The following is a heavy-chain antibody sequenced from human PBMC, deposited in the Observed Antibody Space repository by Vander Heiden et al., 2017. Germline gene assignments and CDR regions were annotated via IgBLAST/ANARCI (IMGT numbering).Heavy chain of an antibody. CDR1: GFTFSRYA. Sequence: EVQLLESGGGLVQPGGSLRLSCAASGFTFSRYAMSWVRQAPGKGLEWVSGISGSGTNTYYADSVKGRFTIPRDNSKSTLYLQMNRLRAEDTAVYYCAKMWTTEIDYWGQGTLVSVSS. V-gene: IGHV3-23*01. D-gene: IGHD4-17*01. CDR3: AKMWTTEIDY. J-gene: IGHJ4*02. CDR2: ISGSGTNT.